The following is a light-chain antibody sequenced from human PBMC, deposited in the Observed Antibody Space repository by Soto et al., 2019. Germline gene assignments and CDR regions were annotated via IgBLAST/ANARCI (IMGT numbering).Light chain of an antibody. V-gene: IGKV1-5*01. CDR3: QQYNSYPS. CDR2: DAS. CDR1: QSISSW. J-gene: IGKJ4*01. Sequence: DIQMTQSTSTLSASVGDIVTITCRASQSISSWLAWYQQKPGKAPKLLIYDASSLESGVPSRFSGSGSGTEFTLTISSLQPDDFATYYCQQYNSYPSFGGGTKVDIK.